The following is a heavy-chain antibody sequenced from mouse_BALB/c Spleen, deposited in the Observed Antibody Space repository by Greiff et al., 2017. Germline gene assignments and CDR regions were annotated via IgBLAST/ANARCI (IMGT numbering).Heavy chain of an antibody. CDR2: ISTYYGNT. Sequence: VQLVESGPELVRPGVSVKISCKGSGYTFTDYAMHWVKQSHAKSLEWIGVISTYYGNTNYNQKFKGKATMTVDKSSSTAYMELARLTSEDSAIYYCARELTGTYAMDYWGQGTSVTVSS. CDR1: GYTFTDYA. J-gene: IGHJ4*01. V-gene: IGHV1-67*01. D-gene: IGHD4-1*01. CDR3: ARELTGTYAMDY.